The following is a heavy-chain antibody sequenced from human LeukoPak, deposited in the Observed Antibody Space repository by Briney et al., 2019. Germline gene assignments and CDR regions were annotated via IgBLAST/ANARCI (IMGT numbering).Heavy chain of an antibody. CDR3: ARDLEAARPVGFDY. CDR1: GGSISSYY. J-gene: IGHJ4*02. CDR2: ISTSGST. V-gene: IGHV4-4*07. D-gene: IGHD6-6*01. Sequence: SETLSLTCTVSGGSISSYYWSWIRQPAGKGLESIGHISTSGSTNYNPSLKSRVTMSVDTSKNQFSLKLSSVTAADTAVYYCARDLEAARPVGFDYWGQGTLVTVSS.